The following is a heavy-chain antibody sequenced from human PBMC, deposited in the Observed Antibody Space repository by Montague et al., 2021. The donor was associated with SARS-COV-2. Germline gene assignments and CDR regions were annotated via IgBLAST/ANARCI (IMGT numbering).Heavy chain of an antibody. CDR1: GDSVSSSDHY. J-gene: IGHJ4*02. CDR2: VYYSGYT. CDR3: ARRRLREDYFDF. Sequence: SETLSLTRTVSGDSVSSSDHYWGRIRQPPGKGLEWLGIVYYSGYTYYNPSVRGRVTISIDASKNQSSLKLNSLTATDTAIYHCARRRLREDYFDFWGQGTLLTVSS. V-gene: IGHV4-39*01. D-gene: IGHD4-17*01.